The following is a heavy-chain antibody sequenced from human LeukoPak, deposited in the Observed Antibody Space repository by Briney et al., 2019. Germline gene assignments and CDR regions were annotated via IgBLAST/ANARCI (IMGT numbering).Heavy chain of an antibody. D-gene: IGHD2-2*01. CDR2: INAGNGNT. CDR1: GYTFTSYA. CDR3: ARDIGNGVPAAISFDH. Sequence: GASVKVSCKASGYTFTSYAMHWVRQAPGQRLEWMGWINAGNGNTKYSQKFQGRVTITRDTSASTACMELSSLRSEDTAVYYCARDIGNGVPAAISFDHWGQGTLVTVSS. V-gene: IGHV1-3*01. J-gene: IGHJ4*02.